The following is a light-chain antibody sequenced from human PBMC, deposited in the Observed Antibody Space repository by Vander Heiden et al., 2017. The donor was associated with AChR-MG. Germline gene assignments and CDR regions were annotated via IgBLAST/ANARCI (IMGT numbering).Light chain of an antibody. CDR3: QLYDNFPPLT. J-gene: IGKJ4*01. CDR1: QNIGSF. CDR2: AAS. Sequence: AIRMTQSPSSLSASTGDRVTITCRASQNIGSFLAWYQQKPGKAPKLLIYAASTLQSGVPSRFSGSGSGTDFTLTISSLQSEDFATYYCQLYDNFPPLTFDGGTKVEIK. V-gene: IGKV1-8*01.